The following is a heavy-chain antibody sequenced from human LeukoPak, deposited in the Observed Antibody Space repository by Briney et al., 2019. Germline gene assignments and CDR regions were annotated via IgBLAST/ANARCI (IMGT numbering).Heavy chain of an antibody. CDR3: ATDYGDYSTVTPNLPLSHFDNWFDP. Sequence: SETLSLTCTVSGGSISSYYWSWIRQPPGKGLEWIGYIYHSGSTYYNPSLKSRVTISVDRSKNQFSLKLSSVTAEDTAVYYCATDYGDYSTVTPNLPLSHFDNWFDPWGQGTLVTVSS. V-gene: IGHV4-59*04. CDR2: IYHSGST. CDR1: GGSISSYY. J-gene: IGHJ5*02. D-gene: IGHD4-17*01.